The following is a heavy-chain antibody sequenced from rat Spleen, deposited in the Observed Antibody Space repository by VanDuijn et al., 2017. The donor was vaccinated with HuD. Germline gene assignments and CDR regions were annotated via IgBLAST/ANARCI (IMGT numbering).Heavy chain of an antibody. CDR3: ARDLLNYGNYVFAY. V-gene: IGHV5-46*01. Sequence: EVQLVESGGGLVQPGRSIKLSCAASGFTFSSFPMAWVRQAPTKGLEWVATISTSGGTTYYRDSVKGRFTISRDNAKSTLYLQMNSLRSEDTATYYCARDLLNYGNYVFAYWGQGTLVTVSS. D-gene: IGHD1-3*01. CDR1: GFTFSSFP. CDR2: ISTSGGTT. J-gene: IGHJ3*01.